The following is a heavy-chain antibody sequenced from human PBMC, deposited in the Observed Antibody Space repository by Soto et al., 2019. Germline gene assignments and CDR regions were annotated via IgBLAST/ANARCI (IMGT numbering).Heavy chain of an antibody. CDR1: GGSISSSSYY. V-gene: IGHV4-39*01. CDR3: ARLTWFDPVDY. CDR2: IYYSGST. Sequence: SETLSLTCTVSGGSISSSSYYWGWIRQPPGKGLEWIGSIYYSGSTYYNPSLKSRVTISVDTSKNQFSLKLSSVTAADTAVYYCARLTWFDPVDYWGQGTLVTVSS. D-gene: IGHD3-10*01. J-gene: IGHJ4*02.